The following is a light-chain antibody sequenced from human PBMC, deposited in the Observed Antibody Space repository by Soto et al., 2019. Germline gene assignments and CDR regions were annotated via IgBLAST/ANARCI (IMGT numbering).Light chain of an antibody. CDR1: QSVGSK. Sequence: EIVMTQSPPTLSVSPGERATLSCRASQSVGSKLAWYQQRPGQAPRLLIYDASNRATGIPARFSGSGSGTEFSLTISSLQSEDFAVYSCQQSGDWPWAFGGGTKVESK. V-gene: IGKV3D-15*01. J-gene: IGKJ4*01. CDR3: QQSGDWPWA. CDR2: DAS.